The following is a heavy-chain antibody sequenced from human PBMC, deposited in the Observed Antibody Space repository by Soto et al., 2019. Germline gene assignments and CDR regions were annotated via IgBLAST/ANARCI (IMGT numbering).Heavy chain of an antibody. Sequence: QVQLVQSGAEVKKPGSSVKVSCKASGDTFSRYAITWVRQAPGQGLEWMGGVIPLFRTTNYAQKFQGKVTITADESTTTAYMELSDLRPEDTAVYYCDPLQPSAIGGRPGVDVWGQGTTVTVSS. CDR3: DPLQPSAIGGRPGVDV. D-gene: IGHD6-6*01. CDR2: VIPLFRTT. V-gene: IGHV1-69*01. J-gene: IGHJ6*02. CDR1: GDTFSRYA.